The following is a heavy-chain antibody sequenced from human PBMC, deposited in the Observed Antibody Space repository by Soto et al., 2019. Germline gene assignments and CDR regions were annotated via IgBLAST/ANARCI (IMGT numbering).Heavy chain of an antibody. V-gene: IGHV1-2*04. J-gene: IGHJ3*02. CDR1: GYTFTGYY. CDR2: INPNSGGT. Sequence: ASVQVSCKASGYTFTGYYMHWVRQAPGQGLEWMGWINPNSGGTNYAQKFRGWVTMTRDTSISTAYMELSRLRSDDTAVYYCARANRIAAAGTVAFDIWGQGTMVTVSS. D-gene: IGHD6-13*01. CDR3: ARANRIAAAGTVAFDI.